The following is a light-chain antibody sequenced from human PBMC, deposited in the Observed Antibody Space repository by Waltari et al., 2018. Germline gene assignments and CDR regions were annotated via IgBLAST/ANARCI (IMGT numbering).Light chain of an antibody. CDR3: LQTKKSPRT. Sequence: DIVLTQSPASLTVSPGQRATITCRASESVSLFGITLIHWYQQKPGHPPKLLIYQASNKESGVPARFSVSVSGTDFTLTINPVEADDAANYYCLQTKKSPRTFGHGTKVEIK. CDR1: ESVSLFGITL. V-gene: IGKV6-21*01. CDR2: QAS. J-gene: IGKJ1*01.